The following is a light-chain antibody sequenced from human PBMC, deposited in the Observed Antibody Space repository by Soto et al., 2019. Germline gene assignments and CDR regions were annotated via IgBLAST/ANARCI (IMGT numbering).Light chain of an antibody. CDR1: QSISGW. CDR2: DAS. Sequence: DIQMTQCPSTLSASVGDRVTITCRASQSISGWLAWYQQRPGKAPKLLIYDASSLESGVPSRFSGSGSGTEFTLTIGGLQPDDFATYYCQQYNSYSGTFGQGTKVDIK. J-gene: IGKJ1*01. CDR3: QQYNSYSGT. V-gene: IGKV1-5*01.